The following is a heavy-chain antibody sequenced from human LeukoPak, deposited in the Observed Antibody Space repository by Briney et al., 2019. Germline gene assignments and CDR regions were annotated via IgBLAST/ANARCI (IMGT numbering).Heavy chain of an antibody. CDR2: ICYDGSNK. D-gene: IGHD3-16*01. J-gene: IGHJ4*02. CDR3: ARDWGKGDY. CDR1: GFTFSSYG. Sequence: PGRSLRLSCAASGFTFSSYGMHWVRQAPGKGLEWVSLICYDGSNKYYADSVKGRFTISRDNSKNTLYLQMNSLSAEDTAVYYCARDWGKGDYWGQGTLVTVSS. V-gene: IGHV3-33*01.